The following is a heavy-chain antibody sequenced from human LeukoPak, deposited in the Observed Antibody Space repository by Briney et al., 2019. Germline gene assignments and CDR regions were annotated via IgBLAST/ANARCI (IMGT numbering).Heavy chain of an antibody. D-gene: IGHD4-17*01. J-gene: IGHJ4*02. CDR1: GGSISSSNW. V-gene: IGHV4-4*02. Sequence: SETLSLTCAVSGGSISSSNWWSWVRQPPGKGLEWIGEIYHSGSTNYNPSLKSRVTISVDKSKNQFSLKLSSVTAADTAVYYCARGGLMTTVTTGFDYWGQGTLVTVSS. CDR3: ARGGLMTTVTTGFDY. CDR2: IYHSGST.